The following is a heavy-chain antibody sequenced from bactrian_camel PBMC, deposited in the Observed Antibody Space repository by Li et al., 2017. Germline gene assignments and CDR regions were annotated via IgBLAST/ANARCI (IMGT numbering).Heavy chain of an antibody. V-gene: IGHV3S1*01. J-gene: IGHJ4*01. CDR2: IHTERDDT. Sequence: VQLVESGGGAVQAGGSLTLSCRASGYAAKTHCYAYFRRPPAKEREGIAAIHTERDDTWYADSVKGRFTISKDNAKKTLYLQMNSLKAEDTAMYYCAADVSCAEMPVFKRLDTVRYNYWGQGTQVTVS. CDR1: GYAAKTHC. D-gene: IGHD4*01. CDR3: AADVSCAEMPVFKRLDTVRYNY.